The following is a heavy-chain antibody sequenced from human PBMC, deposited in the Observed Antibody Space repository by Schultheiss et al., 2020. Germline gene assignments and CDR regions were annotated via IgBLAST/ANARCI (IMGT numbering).Heavy chain of an antibody. CDR3: AKDLTSYNWNYGAFDI. V-gene: IGHV3-48*04. Sequence: GGSLRLSCAASGFTFDDYAMHWVRQAPGKGLEWVSYISSSSSTIYYADSVKGRFTISRDNAKNSLYLQMNSLRAEDTAVYYCAKDLTSYNWNYGAFDIWGQGTMVTVSS. CDR1: GFTFDDYA. D-gene: IGHD1-7*01. J-gene: IGHJ3*02. CDR2: ISSSSSTI.